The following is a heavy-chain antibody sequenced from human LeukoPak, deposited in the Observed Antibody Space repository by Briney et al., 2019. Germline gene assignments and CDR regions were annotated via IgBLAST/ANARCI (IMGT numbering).Heavy chain of an antibody. D-gene: IGHD3-22*01. V-gene: IGHV3-30*18. CDR1: GFTFSSCG. J-gene: IGHJ6*02. CDR3: AKGAGYYHTLYYYYGMDV. CDR2: ISYDGSNK. Sequence: GGSLRLSCAASGFTFSSCGMHWVRQASGKGLEWVAVISYDGSNKYYADSVKGRFTISRDNSKNTLYLQMNSLRAEGTAVYYCAKGAGYYHTLYYYYGMDVWGQGTTVTVSS.